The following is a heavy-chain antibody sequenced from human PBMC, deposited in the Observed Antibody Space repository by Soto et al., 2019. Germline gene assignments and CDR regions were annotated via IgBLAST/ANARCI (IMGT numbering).Heavy chain of an antibody. CDR3: ARVYYYYYGMAV. Sequence: QVHLVEAGGGLVKPGGSLRLSCAASGFTFSDYYMSWIRQAPGKGLEWVSYISSSSDTIYYADSVKGRFTISRDNAKNSLYLQMNSLRAEDTAVYYCARVYYYYYGMAVWGQGITVTVSS. J-gene: IGHJ6*02. CDR2: ISSSSDTI. V-gene: IGHV3-11*01. CDR1: GFTFSDYY.